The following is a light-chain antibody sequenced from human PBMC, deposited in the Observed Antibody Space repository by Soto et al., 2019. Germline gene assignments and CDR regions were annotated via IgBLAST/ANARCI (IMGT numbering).Light chain of an antibody. CDR2: ATS. J-gene: IGKJ4*01. CDR1: QGISSH. Sequence: AMLITQSPSSLSASPGDRVTITCRASQGISSHLAWYQQKPGQAPRLLIYATSTMHTGIPSRFSGSGSGTEFTLTISCLQSEDFASYYCQQYYSYPVIFGGGTKVDIK. V-gene: IGKV1-8*01. CDR3: QQYYSYPVI.